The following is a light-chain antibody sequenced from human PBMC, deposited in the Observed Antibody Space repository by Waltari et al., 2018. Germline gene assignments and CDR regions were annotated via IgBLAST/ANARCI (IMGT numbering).Light chain of an antibody. J-gene: IGLJ2*01. V-gene: IGLV1-44*01. Sequence: QSVLTQPPSASGTPGQRVTISCSGRSSNIGSNPVNWYQQLPGTAPKLLIYSNNQRPSGVPDRFSGSKSGTSASLAISGLRSEDEADYYCATWDDSLKGPVFGGGTKLTVL. CDR1: SSNIGSNP. CDR3: ATWDDSLKGPV. CDR2: SNN.